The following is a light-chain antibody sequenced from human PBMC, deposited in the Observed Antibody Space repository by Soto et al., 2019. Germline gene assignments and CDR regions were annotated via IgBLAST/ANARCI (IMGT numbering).Light chain of an antibody. CDR2: GAS. J-gene: IGKJ2*01. Sequence: EIVLTQSPGTLSLSPGERATLSCRASQSVDSSYLAWYQQKPGQAPRRLIYGASNRATDIPDRFSGSGSGTEFTLTISRLEPEDFAVYYCQYYGSSLMYTFGQGTKVEIK. CDR1: QSVDSSY. CDR3: QYYGSSLMYT. V-gene: IGKV3-20*01.